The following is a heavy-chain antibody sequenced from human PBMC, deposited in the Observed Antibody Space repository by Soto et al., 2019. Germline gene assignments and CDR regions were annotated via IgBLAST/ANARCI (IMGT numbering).Heavy chain of an antibody. D-gene: IGHD3-9*01. CDR3: ARLSALVLTGSYSLES. V-gene: IGHV2-26*01. CDR2: ILSNDVK. Sequence: QVTLKEFGPVLLKPTETLTLTCVVADFSLTNPRMGVSWIRQPPGKALEWLAHILSNDVKSYSTTLSDRLTVSKDTSNSQVALTLTDVDPEDTATYSCARLSALVLTGSYSLESWGQGTLVTVSS. J-gene: IGHJ4*02. CDR1: DFSLTNPRMG.